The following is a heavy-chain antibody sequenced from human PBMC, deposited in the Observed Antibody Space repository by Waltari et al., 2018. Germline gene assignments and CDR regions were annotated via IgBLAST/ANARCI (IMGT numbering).Heavy chain of an antibody. CDR1: GFTFSSYS. J-gene: IGHJ6*03. Sequence: EVQLVESGGGLVKPGGSLRLSCAASGFTFSSYSMNWVRQAPGKGLEWVSSISSSSSYIYYADSVKGRFTIARDNAKNSLYLQMNSLRAEDTAVYYCARDKIGIQLDRPGLGYYYYMDVWGKGTTVTVSS. D-gene: IGHD5-18*01. CDR3: ARDKIGIQLDRPGLGYYYYMDV. CDR2: ISSSSSYI. V-gene: IGHV3-21*01.